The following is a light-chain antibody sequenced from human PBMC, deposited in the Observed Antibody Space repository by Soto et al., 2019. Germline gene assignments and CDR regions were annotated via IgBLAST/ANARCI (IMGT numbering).Light chain of an antibody. Sequence: DIQMTQYPSSLSASVGDRVTISCRASQSISNYLNWYQQKPGTAPKLLIYAASSLQSWVPSRFSGSVSGPDFTLTISSLQIEDFATYFCQQSDITPPPFGQGTKVEIK. V-gene: IGKV1-39*01. CDR3: QQSDITPPP. CDR1: QSISNY. CDR2: AAS. J-gene: IGKJ1*01.